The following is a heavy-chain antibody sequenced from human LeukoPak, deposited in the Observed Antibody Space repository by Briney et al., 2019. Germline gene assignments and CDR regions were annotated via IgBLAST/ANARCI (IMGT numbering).Heavy chain of an antibody. Sequence: PGGSLRLSCAASGFTFSSYGMHWVRQAPGKGLEWVAVISYDGSNKYYADSVKGRFTISRDNSKNTLYLQMNSLRAEDTAVYYCANTYRPNCYYGMDVWGQGTTVTVSS. CDR2: ISYDGSNK. J-gene: IGHJ6*02. D-gene: IGHD4-11*01. CDR1: GFTFSSYG. V-gene: IGHV3-30*18. CDR3: ANTYRPNCYYGMDV.